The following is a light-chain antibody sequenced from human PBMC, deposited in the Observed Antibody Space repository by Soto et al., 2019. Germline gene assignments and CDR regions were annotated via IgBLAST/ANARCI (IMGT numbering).Light chain of an antibody. J-gene: IGKJ5*01. V-gene: IGKV1-39*01. Sequence: IQLTHSRSSLAVSVGDRVTITCLVSQSITRYLNWSQQKPGTAPKLLIYAASSLQSGVPSRFSGSGSGTDFTLTISSLQPEDFATYYCQQSYSTPITFGQGTRLEIK. CDR2: AAS. CDR1: QSITRY. CDR3: QQSYSTPIT.